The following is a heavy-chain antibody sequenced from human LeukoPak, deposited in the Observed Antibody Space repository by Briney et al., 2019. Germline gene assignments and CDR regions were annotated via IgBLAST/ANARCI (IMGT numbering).Heavy chain of an antibody. D-gene: IGHD3-10*01. CDR1: GGSISSYY. V-gene: IGHV4-59*01. CDR3: ARVGGGSGSYYPLDY. Sequence: SETLPLTCSVSGGSISSYYWTWIRQPPGKGLEWIGYIYYSGSTNYNPSLKSRVTISVDSSKNQFSLRLSSVTAADTAVYYCARVGGGSGSYYPLDYWGQGTLVTVSS. CDR2: IYYSGST. J-gene: IGHJ4*02.